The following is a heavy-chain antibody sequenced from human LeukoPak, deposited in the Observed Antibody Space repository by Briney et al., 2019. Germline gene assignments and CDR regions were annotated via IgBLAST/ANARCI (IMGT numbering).Heavy chain of an antibody. J-gene: IGHJ5*02. CDR1: GGSISSSNW. V-gene: IGHV4-4*02. CDR2: IYHSGST. Sequence: SGTLSLTCAVSGGSISSSNWWSWVRQPPGKGLEWIGEIYHSGSTNYNPSLKSRVTISVDKSKNQFSLKLSSVTAADTAVYYCARDTRGLANKPFDPWGQGILVTVSS. CDR3: ARDTRGLANKPFDP. D-gene: IGHD6-19*01.